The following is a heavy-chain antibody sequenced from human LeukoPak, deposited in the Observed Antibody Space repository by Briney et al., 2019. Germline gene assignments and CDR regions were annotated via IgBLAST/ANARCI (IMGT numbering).Heavy chain of an antibody. D-gene: IGHD3-10*01. CDR1: GGSISSSSYY. J-gene: IGHJ4*02. CDR3: ARVKESTYYYGSGSYKRWRKFDY. CDR2: IYYSGST. Sequence: SETLSLTCTVSGGSISSSSYYWGWIRQPPGKGLEWIGSIYYSGSTYYNPSLKSRVTISVDTSKNQFSLKLSSVTAADTAVYYCARVKESTYYYGSGSYKRWRKFDYWGQGTLVTVSS. V-gene: IGHV4-39*07.